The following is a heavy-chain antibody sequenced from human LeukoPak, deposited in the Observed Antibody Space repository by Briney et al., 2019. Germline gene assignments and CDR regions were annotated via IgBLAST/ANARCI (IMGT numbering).Heavy chain of an antibody. Sequence: GGSLRLSCAASGFTFSSYVMHWVRQAPGKGLEWVAIISYDGSNEYYADSVKGRFTISRDNSKNTLYLQMNSLRAADTAVYYCARDRRDRGVPYMDVWGKGTTVTVSS. CDR2: ISYDGSNE. CDR1: GFTFSSYV. J-gene: IGHJ6*03. V-gene: IGHV3-30*04. CDR3: ARDRRDRGVPYMDV. D-gene: IGHD3-10*01.